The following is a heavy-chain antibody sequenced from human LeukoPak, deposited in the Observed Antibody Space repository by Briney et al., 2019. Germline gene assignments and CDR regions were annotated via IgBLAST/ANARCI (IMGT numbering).Heavy chain of an antibody. D-gene: IGHD6-13*01. CDR2: ISGSGGST. CDR1: GFTFSSYA. Sequence: GGSLRLSCAASGFTFSSYAMSWVRQAPGKGLEWVSSISGSGGSTYYADSVKGWFTISRDNSKNTLYLQMNSLRAEDTAVYYCARGWQQLGSNWGQGTLVTVSS. V-gene: IGHV3-23*01. CDR3: ARGWQQLGSN. J-gene: IGHJ4*02.